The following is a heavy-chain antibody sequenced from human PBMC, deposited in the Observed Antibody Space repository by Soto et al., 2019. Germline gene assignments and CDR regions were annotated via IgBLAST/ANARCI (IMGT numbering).Heavy chain of an antibody. Sequence: EVQLVESGGGLVQPGRSLRLSCAASGFTFDDYAMHWVRQAPGKGLEWVSGISWNSGSIGYADSVKGRFTISRDNAKNSLYLQMNSLRAEDTALYYCAKDMVRYSYGYTLFDYWGQGTLVTVSS. V-gene: IGHV3-9*01. CDR1: GFTFDDYA. CDR2: ISWNSGSI. CDR3: AKDMVRYSYGYTLFDY. D-gene: IGHD5-18*01. J-gene: IGHJ4*02.